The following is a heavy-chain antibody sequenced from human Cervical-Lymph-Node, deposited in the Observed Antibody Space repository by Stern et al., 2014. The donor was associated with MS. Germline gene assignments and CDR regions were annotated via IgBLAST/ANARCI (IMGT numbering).Heavy chain of an antibody. V-gene: IGHV3-7*01. J-gene: IGHJ4*02. D-gene: IGHD5-12*01. CDR3: ARDLAPDY. CDR2: IEEDGDRK. Sequence: EVQLVESGGDLVQPGGSLRLSCATYGFIFDDYWMSWVRQAPGKGLEWVANIEEDGDRKFYVGSVKGRFTISRDNAKNSLYLQMNSLRGEDTAVYYCARDLAPDYWGQGTLVTVSS. CDR1: GFIFDDYW.